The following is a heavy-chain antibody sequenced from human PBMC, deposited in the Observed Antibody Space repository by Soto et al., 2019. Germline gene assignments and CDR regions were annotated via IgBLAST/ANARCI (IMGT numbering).Heavy chain of an antibody. J-gene: IGHJ5*02. D-gene: IGHD2-2*01. V-gene: IGHV4-31*03. CDR3: ASAPRYCSTSLSYDPPSWLDP. CDR1: GGSISSGGYY. Sequence: PSETLSLTCTVCGGSISSGGYYWSWIRQHPEKGLECIGYIYYRGSTYYNPSLMRRDTISVATSKNQISLKLSSVTAADTAVYYCASAPRYCSTSLSYDPPSWLDPRDKGPLGTISS. CDR2: IYYRGST.